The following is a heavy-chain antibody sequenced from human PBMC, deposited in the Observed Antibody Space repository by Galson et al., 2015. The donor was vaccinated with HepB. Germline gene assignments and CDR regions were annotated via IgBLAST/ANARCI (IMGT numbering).Heavy chain of an antibody. J-gene: IGHJ6*02. CDR2: IDPSDSYT. CDR1: GYSFTSYW. V-gene: IGHV5-10-1*01. Sequence: QSGAEVKKPGESLRISCKGSGYSFTSYWISWVRQMPGKGLEWMGRIDPSDSYTNYSPSFQGHVTISADKSISTAYLQWSSLKASDTAMYYRARYCGGDCPPHYYYSMDVWGQGTTVTVSS. D-gene: IGHD2-21*02. CDR3: ARYCGGDCPPHYYYSMDV.